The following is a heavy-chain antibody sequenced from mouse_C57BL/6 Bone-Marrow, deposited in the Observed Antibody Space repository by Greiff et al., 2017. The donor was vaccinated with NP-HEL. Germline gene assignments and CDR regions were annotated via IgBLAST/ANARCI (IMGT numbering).Heavy chain of an antibody. CDR1: GYTFTDYE. Sequence: VKLMESGAELVRPGASVTLSCKASGYTFTDYEMHWVKQTPVHGLEWIGAIDPETGGTAYNQKFKGKAILTADKSSSTAYMELRSLTSEDSAVYFCARPLDGGFAYWGQGTLVTVSA. J-gene: IGHJ3*01. V-gene: IGHV1-15*01. CDR3: ARPLDGGFAY. CDR2: IDPETGGT.